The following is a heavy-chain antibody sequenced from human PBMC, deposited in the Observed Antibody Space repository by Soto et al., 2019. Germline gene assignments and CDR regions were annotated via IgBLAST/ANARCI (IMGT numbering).Heavy chain of an antibody. Sequence: SGPTLVNPTQTLTLTCTFSGFSLSTSGVGVGWIRQPPGKALEWLALIYLDDDKRYSPSLKSMLTITKDTSKNQVVLTMTNMDPVDKATYYCAHRRGRVGDGYNSNWFDLWGQGTLVTVSS. J-gene: IGHJ5*02. D-gene: IGHD5-12*01. V-gene: IGHV2-5*02. CDR1: GFSLSTSGVG. CDR2: IYLDDDK. CDR3: AHRRGRVGDGYNSNWFDL.